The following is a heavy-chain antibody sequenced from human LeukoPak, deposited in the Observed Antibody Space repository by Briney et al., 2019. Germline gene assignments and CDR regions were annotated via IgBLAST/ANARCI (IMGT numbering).Heavy chain of an antibody. J-gene: IGHJ4*02. Sequence: GRSLRLSCAASGFTFSSYAMHWVRQAPGKGLEWVALISYDGSNKYYADSVKGRFAISRDSSKNTLYLQMNSLRAEDTAVYYCAKTPSGYHDAPFWGQGTLVTVSS. V-gene: IGHV3-30-3*02. CDR1: GFTFSSYA. CDR2: ISYDGSNK. CDR3: AKTPSGYHDAPF. D-gene: IGHD3-22*01.